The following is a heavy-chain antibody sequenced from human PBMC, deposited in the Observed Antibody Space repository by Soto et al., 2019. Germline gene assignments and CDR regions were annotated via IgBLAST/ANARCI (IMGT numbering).Heavy chain of an antibody. CDR3: ARHDVYYDILTGYYRGSYMDV. V-gene: IGHV4-39*01. CDR1: GGSLSSSSYY. J-gene: IGHJ6*03. D-gene: IGHD3-9*01. Sequence: QLQLQESGPGLVKPSETLSLTCTVSGGSLSSSSYYWGWIRQPPGKGLEWIGSIYYSGSTYYNPSLKSRGTISEDTSKSQFSLKLSSVTAADTAVYYCARHDVYYDILTGYYRGSYMDVWGKGTTVTVSS. CDR2: IYYSGST.